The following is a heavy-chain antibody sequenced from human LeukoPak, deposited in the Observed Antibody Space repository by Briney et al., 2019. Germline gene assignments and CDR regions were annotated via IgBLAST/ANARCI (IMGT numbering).Heavy chain of an antibody. CDR1: GYTFTGYY. J-gene: IGHJ4*02. D-gene: IGHD4-17*01. V-gene: IGHV1-8*02. CDR2: MNPNSGNT. CDR3: ASSGDYDGFDY. Sequence: ASVKVSCKASGYTFTGYYMHWVRQAPGQGLEWMGWMNPNSGNTGYAQKFQGRVTMTRNTSISTAYMELSSLSSEDTAVYYCASSGDYDGFDYWGQGTLVPVSS.